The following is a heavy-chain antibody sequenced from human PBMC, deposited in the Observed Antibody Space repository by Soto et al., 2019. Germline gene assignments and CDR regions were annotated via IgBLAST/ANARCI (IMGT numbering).Heavy chain of an antibody. CDR3: AKERATTTAFDY. D-gene: IGHD4-17*01. Sequence: GGSLRLSCAASGFTFSRDGMSWVRQAPGKGLEWVSLITDNGGSTYYADSAKGRLTISRDNTKNTLFLQMNSLRAEDTAVYYCAKERATTTAFDYWGQGALVTVSS. J-gene: IGHJ4*02. V-gene: IGHV3-23*01. CDR2: ITDNGGST. CDR1: GFTFSRDG.